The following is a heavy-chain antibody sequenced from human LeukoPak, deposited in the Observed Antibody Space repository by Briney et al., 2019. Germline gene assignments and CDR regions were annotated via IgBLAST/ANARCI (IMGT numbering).Heavy chain of an antibody. J-gene: IGHJ6*04. CDR3: ARRVRGVIISYGMDV. CDR1: GFTFSSYS. CDR2: ISSSSSYI. D-gene: IGHD3-10*01. V-gene: IGHV3-21*01. Sequence: GGSLRLSCAASGFTFSSYSMNWVRQAPGKGLAWVSSISSSSSYIYYADSVKGRFTISRDNAKNSLYLQMNSLRAEDTAVYYCARRVRGVIISYGMDVWGKGTTVTVSS.